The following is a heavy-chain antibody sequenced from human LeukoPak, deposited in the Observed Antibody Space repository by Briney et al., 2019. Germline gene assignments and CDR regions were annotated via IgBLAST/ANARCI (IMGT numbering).Heavy chain of an antibody. Sequence: ASVKVSCKASGYTFTSYGISWVRQAPGQGLEWMGWISAYNGNTNYAQKLQGRVTMTTDTSTSTVYMELSSLRSEDTAVYYCARDGIITMVRGVLLYFDYWGQGTLVTVSS. CDR1: GYTFTSYG. V-gene: IGHV1-18*01. CDR2: ISAYNGNT. D-gene: IGHD3-10*01. CDR3: ARDGIITMVRGVLLYFDY. J-gene: IGHJ4*02.